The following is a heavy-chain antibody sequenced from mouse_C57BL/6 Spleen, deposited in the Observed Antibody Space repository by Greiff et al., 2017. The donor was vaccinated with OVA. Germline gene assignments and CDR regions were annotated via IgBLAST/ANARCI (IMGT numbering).Heavy chain of an antibody. CDR2: IDPSDSYT. V-gene: IGHV1-69*01. D-gene: IGHD4-1*01. Sequence: VQLQQPGAELVMPGASVKLSCKASGYTFTSYWMHWVKQRPGQGLEWIGEIDPSDSYTNYNQKFKGKSTLTVDKSSSTAYMQLSSLTSEDSAVYYCARGGRTGTSYFDYWAQGTTLTVSS. CDR3: ARGGRTGTSYFDY. J-gene: IGHJ2*01. CDR1: GYTFTSYW.